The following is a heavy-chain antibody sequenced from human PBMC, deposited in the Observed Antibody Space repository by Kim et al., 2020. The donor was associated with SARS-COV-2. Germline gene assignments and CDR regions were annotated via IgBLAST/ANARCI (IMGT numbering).Heavy chain of an antibody. CDR2: T. CDR3: AKLSRTGCVKN. D-gene: IGHD2-15*01. J-gene: IGHJ4*02. Sequence: TYSAAAVKGRFTISRDNSKNTLYLQMNSLRAEDTAVYYCAKLSRTGCVKNWGQGTLVTVSS. V-gene: IGHV3-23*01.